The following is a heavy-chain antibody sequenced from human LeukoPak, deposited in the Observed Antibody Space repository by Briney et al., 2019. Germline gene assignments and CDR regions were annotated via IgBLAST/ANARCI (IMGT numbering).Heavy chain of an antibody. Sequence: RGPLRLSPSGPGFTLSTYIMYWVRQAPGEGLEYVSAISSNGGNTYYADSVKGRFTISRDNSKNTLYLQMSSLRPDDTAVYFCVRGTGYWGQGTLVTVSS. CDR2: ISSNGGNT. V-gene: IGHV3-64D*06. CDR3: VRGTGY. J-gene: IGHJ4*02. CDR1: GFTLSTYI.